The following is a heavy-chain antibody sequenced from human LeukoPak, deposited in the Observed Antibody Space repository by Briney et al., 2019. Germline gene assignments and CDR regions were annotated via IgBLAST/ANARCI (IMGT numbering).Heavy chain of an antibody. CDR2: ISGSGGST. D-gene: IGHD3-22*01. CDR3: ARALYDSSDSDAFDI. V-gene: IGHV3-23*01. J-gene: IGHJ3*02. CDR1: GFTFSSCA. Sequence: GGSMRLSCAASGFTFSSCAMSWVRQAPGKGLEWVSAISGSGGSTYYAVSGTGRFTISRDSAKNSLYLQMNSLRAEDTAVYYCARALYDSSDSDAFDIWGQGTMVTVSS.